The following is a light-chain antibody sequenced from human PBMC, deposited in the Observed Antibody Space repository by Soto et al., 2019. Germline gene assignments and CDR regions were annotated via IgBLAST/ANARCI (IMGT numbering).Light chain of an antibody. CDR2: SNN. Sequence: QSVLTQPPSASGTPGQRVTISCSGSSSNIGSNTVNWYQQLPGTAPKLLIYSNNYRPSGVPDRFSGSKSGTSASLAISGLQSEDEADSYCAAWDDSLNGVVFGGGTKLTVL. CDR1: SSNIGSNT. V-gene: IGLV1-44*01. J-gene: IGLJ2*01. CDR3: AAWDDSLNGVV.